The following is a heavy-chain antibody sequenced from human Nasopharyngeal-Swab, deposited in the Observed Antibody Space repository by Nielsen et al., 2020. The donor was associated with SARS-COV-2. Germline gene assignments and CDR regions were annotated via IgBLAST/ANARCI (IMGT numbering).Heavy chain of an antibody. J-gene: IGHJ3*02. CDR2: TNPNSGGT. D-gene: IGHD3-22*01. CDR3: ARDRGTSDYDSSGYDAFDI. V-gene: IGHV1-2*06. Sequence: WVRQAPGQGLEWMGRTNPNSGGTNYAQKFQGRVTMTRDTSISTAYMELSRLRSDDTAVYYCARDRGTSDYDSSGYDAFDIWGQGTMVTVSS.